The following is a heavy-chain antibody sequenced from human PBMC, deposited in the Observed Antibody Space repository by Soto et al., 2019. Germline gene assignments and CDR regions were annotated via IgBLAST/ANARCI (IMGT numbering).Heavy chain of an antibody. D-gene: IGHD6-13*01. CDR3: AHRRSKESSNWHDYYMDV. V-gene: IGHV2-5*02. Sequence: SGPTLVNPTQTLTLTCTFSGFSLSTSGVGVGWIRQPPGQALEWLALIYWDDDKRYSPSLKNRLTITKDTSKNQVVLTMTNMDPVDTATYYCAHRRSKESSNWHDYYMDVWGKGTTVTVSS. J-gene: IGHJ6*03. CDR1: GFSLSTSGVG. CDR2: IYWDDDK.